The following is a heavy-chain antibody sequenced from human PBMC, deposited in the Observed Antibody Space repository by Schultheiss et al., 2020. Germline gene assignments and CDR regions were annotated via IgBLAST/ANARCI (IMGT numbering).Heavy chain of an antibody. V-gene: IGHV1-69*04. CDR3: ARDWGGVDY. CDR2: IIPILGIA. Sequence: SVKVSCKASGYTFTSYAMNWVRQAPGQGLEWMGRIIPILGIANYAQKLQGRVTMTTDTSTSTAYMELSSLRSDDTAVYYCARDWGGVDYWGQGTLVTVSS. D-gene: IGHD2-21*01. CDR1: GYTFTSYA. J-gene: IGHJ4*02.